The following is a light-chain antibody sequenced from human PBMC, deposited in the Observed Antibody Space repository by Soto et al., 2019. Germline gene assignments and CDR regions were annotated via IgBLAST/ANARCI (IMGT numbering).Light chain of an antibody. CDR1: QSISGW. J-gene: IGKJ1*01. CDR2: DAS. V-gene: IGKV1-5*01. Sequence: DIQMTQSPPTLSASVGDRVTITCRASQSISGWLAWYQQKPGKAPKLLIYDASNLEGGVPSRFSGTGSGTEFTLTISSLQPEDFETYYCQQYNTYSQTFGQGTKVDIK. CDR3: QQYNTYSQT.